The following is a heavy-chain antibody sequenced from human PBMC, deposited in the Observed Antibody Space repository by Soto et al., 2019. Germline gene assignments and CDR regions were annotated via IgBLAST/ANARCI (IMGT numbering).Heavy chain of an antibody. V-gene: IGHV3-23*01. J-gene: IGHJ4*02. CDR3: AKDTLPYNWKTVRDFWSDY. CDR2: ISGSGGST. Sequence: GGSLRLSCAASGFTFSSYAMSWVRQAPGKGLEWVSAISGSGGSTYYADSVKGRFTISRDNSKNTLYLQMNSLRAEDTAVYYCAKDTLPYNWKTVRDFWSDYWGQGTLVTVSS. D-gene: IGHD1-20*01. CDR1: GFTFSSYA.